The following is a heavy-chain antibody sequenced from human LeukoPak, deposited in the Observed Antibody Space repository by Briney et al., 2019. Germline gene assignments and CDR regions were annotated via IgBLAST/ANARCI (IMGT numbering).Heavy chain of an antibody. CDR1: GYTFTVYF. V-gene: IGHV1-2*04. J-gene: IGHJ4*02. CDR3: TRGPQGYFLDY. CDR2: INPDSGGT. Sequence: GASVKVSCKASGYTFTVYFIHWVRQAPGQGLEWMGWINPDSGGTDYAQKFQGWVTMTRDTSISTVYMELSRLRSDDTAAYYCTRGPQGYFLDYWGQGTLVTVPS. D-gene: IGHD1-1*01.